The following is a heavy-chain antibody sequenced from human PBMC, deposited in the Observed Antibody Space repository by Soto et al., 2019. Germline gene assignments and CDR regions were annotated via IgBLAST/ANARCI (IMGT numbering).Heavy chain of an antibody. CDR3: AKDQPGYSYGYGLGY. J-gene: IGHJ4*02. CDR1: GFTFSSYS. V-gene: IGHV3-21*01. Sequence: EVQLVESGGGLVKPGGSLRLSCAASGFTFSSYSMNWVRQAPGKGLEWVSSISSSSSYIYYADSVKGRFTISRDNAKNSRYLQMNSLRAEDTAVYSGAKDQPGYSYGYGLGYWGQGTLVTVSS. CDR2: ISSSSSYI. D-gene: IGHD5-18*01.